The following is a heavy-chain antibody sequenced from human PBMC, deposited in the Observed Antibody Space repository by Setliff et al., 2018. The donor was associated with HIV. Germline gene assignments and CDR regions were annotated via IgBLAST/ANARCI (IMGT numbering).Heavy chain of an antibody. CDR3: ARRRLAYDSWSYRGNWFFDL. V-gene: IGHV5-51*01. J-gene: IGHJ2*01. D-gene: IGHD3-10*01. CDR2: IYPDDSDT. Sequence: PGESLKISCKGSGYSFTNYWISWVRQMPGKGLEWMGIIYPDDSDTRYGPSFQGQVTISADKSISTAYLQWSSLKASDTAMYYCARRRLAYDSWSYRGNWFFDLWGRGTLVTVSS. CDR1: GYSFTNYW.